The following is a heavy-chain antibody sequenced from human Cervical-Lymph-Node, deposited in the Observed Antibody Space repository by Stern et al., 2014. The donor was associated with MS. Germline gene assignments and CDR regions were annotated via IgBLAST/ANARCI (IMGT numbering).Heavy chain of an antibody. D-gene: IGHD4-17*01. CDR2: LFWADDE. J-gene: IGHJ6*02. V-gene: IGHV2-5*02. Sequence: QVTLRESGPTLVKPTQTLTLTCTCSGFSLNTDGVGVGWIRQPPGKALEWLAVLFWADDERASPSLKSRLSITKDTSKNQVVLTMANMDPVDTATYYCAHTTVTFDEAYGLDVWGQGTTVTVSS. CDR3: AHTTVTFDEAYGLDV. CDR1: GFSLNTDGVG.